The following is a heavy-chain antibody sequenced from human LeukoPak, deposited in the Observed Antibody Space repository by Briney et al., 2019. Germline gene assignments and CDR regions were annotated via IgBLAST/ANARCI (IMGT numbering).Heavy chain of an antibody. V-gene: IGHV3-48*01. CDR3: APGYCSSSSCTHYFDY. CDR1: GFTFSTYS. Sequence: GGSLRLSCAASGFTFSTYSMNGVRQAPGKGLEWVSYISSSSNTIYYADSVKGRFTVSRDNAKSSLYLQMNSPRVEDTAVYYCAPGYCSSSSCTHYFDYWSQGTLVTVSS. J-gene: IGHJ4*02. D-gene: IGHD2-2*01. CDR2: ISSSSNTI.